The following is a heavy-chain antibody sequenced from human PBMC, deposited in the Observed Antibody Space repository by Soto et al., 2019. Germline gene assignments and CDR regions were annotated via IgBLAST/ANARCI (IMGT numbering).Heavy chain of an antibody. CDR3: ARVIAARPGYYYYGMDV. D-gene: IGHD6-6*01. V-gene: IGHV1-8*01. Sequence: ASVKVSCKASGYTFTSYDINWVRQATGQGLEWMGWMNPNSGNTGYAQKFQGRVTMTRNTSISTAYMELSSLRSEDTAVYYCARVIAARPGYYYYGMDVWGQGTTVTVSS. CDR1: GYTFTSYD. CDR2: MNPNSGNT. J-gene: IGHJ6*02.